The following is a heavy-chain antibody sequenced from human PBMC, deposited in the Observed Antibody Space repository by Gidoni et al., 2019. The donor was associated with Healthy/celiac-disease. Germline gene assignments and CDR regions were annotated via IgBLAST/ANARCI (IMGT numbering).Heavy chain of an antibody. CDR1: GFTFSSYA. D-gene: IGHD3-22*01. CDR3: ARDFYDSSGNWYYFDY. Sequence: QVQLVESGGGVVQPGRSLRLSCAASGFTFSSYAMHWVRQAPGKGLEWVAVISYDGSNKYYADSVKGRFTISRDNSKNTLYLQMNSLRAEDTAVYYCARDFYDSSGNWYYFDYWGQGTLVTVSS. CDR2: ISYDGSNK. V-gene: IGHV3-30-3*01. J-gene: IGHJ4*02.